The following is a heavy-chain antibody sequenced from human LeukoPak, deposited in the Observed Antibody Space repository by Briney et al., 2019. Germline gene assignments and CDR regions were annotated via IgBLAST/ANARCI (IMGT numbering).Heavy chain of an antibody. CDR1: GFTFSSYS. CDR2: IYHSGST. CDR3: ARHYGP. Sequence: GSLRLSCAASGFTFSSYSMNWVRQAPGKGLEWIGEIYHSGSTNYNPSLKSRVTISVDKSKNQFSLKLNSVTAADTAVYYCARHYGPWGQGTLVTVSS. J-gene: IGHJ5*02. D-gene: IGHD3-16*01. V-gene: IGHV4-4*02.